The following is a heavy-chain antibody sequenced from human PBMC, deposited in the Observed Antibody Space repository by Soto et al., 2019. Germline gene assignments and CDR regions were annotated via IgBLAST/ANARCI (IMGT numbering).Heavy chain of an antibody. CDR3: AREGAGYCSSTSSPLVFHMDV. CDR1: SGSISSSNW. CDR2: IYHSGST. D-gene: IGHD2-2*01. Sequence: SETLSLTCAVSSGSISSSNWWSWVRQPPGKGLEWIGEIYHSGSTNYNPSLKSRVTISVDKSKNQFSLKLSSVTAADTAVYYCAREGAGYCSSTSSPLVFHMDVWGKGTTVTLSS. V-gene: IGHV4-4*02. J-gene: IGHJ6*03.